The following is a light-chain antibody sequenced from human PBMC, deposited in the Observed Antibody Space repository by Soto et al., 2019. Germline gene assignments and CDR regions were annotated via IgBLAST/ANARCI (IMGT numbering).Light chain of an antibody. Sequence: EIVMTQSPATLSVSPGERATLSCRASQSVSSNLAWYQQKPGQAPRLLIYGASTRATGIPARFSGSRSATEFILTISSLQSEDFAAYYCQQYNNWPRTFGQGTKVEIK. CDR2: GAS. CDR3: QQYNNWPRT. V-gene: IGKV3-15*01. J-gene: IGKJ1*01. CDR1: QSVSSN.